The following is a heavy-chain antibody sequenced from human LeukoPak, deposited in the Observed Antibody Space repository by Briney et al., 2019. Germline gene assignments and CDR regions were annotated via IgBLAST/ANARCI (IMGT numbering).Heavy chain of an antibody. J-gene: IGHJ4*02. Sequence: SETLSLTCTVSGGSISSSSYYWGWIRQPPGKGLEWIGSIYYSGSTYYHPSLKSRVPISGDTSKKHFSLKVSSVTPAHRTGFSCAGYCSGGSCYPSWGQGTLVTVSS. CDR3: AGYCSGGSCYPS. V-gene: IGHV4-39*01. CDR2: IYYSGST. CDR1: GGSISSSSYY. D-gene: IGHD2-15*01.